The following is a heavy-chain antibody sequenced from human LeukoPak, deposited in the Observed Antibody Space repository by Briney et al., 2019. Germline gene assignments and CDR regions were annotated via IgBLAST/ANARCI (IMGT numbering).Heavy chain of an antibody. V-gene: IGHV3-23*01. D-gene: IGHD3-10*01. Sequence: GGSLTLACAASGFIFSYQEMNWVRQAPGKGLEWVSGISGSSANTYYADSVKGRFTISRDNSKNTLFLQMNSLRAEDTAVYSCAKSSNPYASASYYAFFHSWGPRELCTVSS. CDR3: AKSSNPYASASYYAFFHS. CDR1: GFIFSYQE. J-gene: IGHJ4*02. CDR2: ISGSSANT.